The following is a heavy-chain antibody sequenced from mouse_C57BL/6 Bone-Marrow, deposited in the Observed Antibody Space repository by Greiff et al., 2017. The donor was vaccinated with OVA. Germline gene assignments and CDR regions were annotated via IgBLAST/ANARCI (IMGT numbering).Heavy chain of an antibody. V-gene: IGHV1-77*01. J-gene: IGHJ2*01. CDR2: IGPGSGSP. CDR1: GYTFTDYY. D-gene: IGHD1-1*01. Sequence: VQLQQSGAELVKPGASVKISCKASGYTFTDYYINWVKQRPGQGLEWIGKIGPGSGSPYYNEKFKSKATLTADKSSSTAYMQLSSLTSEDSAVYFWARNYYGSSPDYWGQGTTLTVSS. CDR3: ARNYYGSSPDY.